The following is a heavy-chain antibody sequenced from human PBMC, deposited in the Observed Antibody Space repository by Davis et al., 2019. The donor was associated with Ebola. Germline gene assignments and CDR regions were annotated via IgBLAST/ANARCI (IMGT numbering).Heavy chain of an antibody. CDR3: ARSGLSFGVVKYHYGMDA. CDR1: VITFSSYA. J-gene: IGHJ6*04. CDR2: ISGSGGST. D-gene: IGHD3-3*01. V-gene: IGHV3-23*01. Sequence: PGGSLRLSCTDSVITFSSYAMTWVRQAPGKGLEWVPAISGSGGSTYYADSVKGRFTISRDNSKKTMYLQMNSLRGEDTAVYYCARSGLSFGVVKYHYGMDAWGKGTTVTVSS.